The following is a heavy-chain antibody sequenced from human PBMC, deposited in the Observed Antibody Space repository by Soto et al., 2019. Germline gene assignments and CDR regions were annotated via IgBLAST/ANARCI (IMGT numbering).Heavy chain of an antibody. D-gene: IGHD2-21*01. J-gene: IGHJ5*02. V-gene: IGHV1-24*01. Sequence: GASVKVSCKVSGYTLTELSMNWVRQAPGKGLEWMGSFDPEDGEKIYAQKFQGRVTLTEDTSTDTAYMEVSSLRSEDTAMYYCTTSHRFRETNYFDPWGQGALVTVSS. CDR1: GYTLTELS. CDR3: TTSHRFRETNYFDP. CDR2: FDPEDGEK.